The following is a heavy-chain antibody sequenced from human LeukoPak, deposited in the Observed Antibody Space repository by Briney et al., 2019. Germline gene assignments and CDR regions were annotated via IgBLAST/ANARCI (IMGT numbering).Heavy chain of an antibody. CDR3: AKEGYSSSWYPDY. Sequence: GGSLRLSCAASGFTFSSYGMHWVRQAPGKGLEWVAVISYDGSNKYYADSVKGRFTISRDNSKNTLYLQMNSLRAEDTAVYYCAKEGYSSSWYPDYWGQGTLVTVSS. V-gene: IGHV3-30*18. CDR1: GFTFSSYG. CDR2: ISYDGSNK. J-gene: IGHJ4*02. D-gene: IGHD6-13*01.